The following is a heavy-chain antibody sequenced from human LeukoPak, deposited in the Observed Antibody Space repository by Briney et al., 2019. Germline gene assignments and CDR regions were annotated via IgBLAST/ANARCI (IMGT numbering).Heavy chain of an antibody. CDR3: ARARGDYGGAPFAVSAEWLGNWFDP. J-gene: IGHJ5*02. CDR2: IYYSGST. D-gene: IGHD4-17*01. V-gene: IGHV4-39*07. Sequence: SETLSLTCTVSGASISSSSYYWGWIRQPPGKGLEWIGSIYYSGSTYYNPSLKSRVTISVDTSKNQFSLKLSSVTAADTAVYYCARARGDYGGAPFAVSAEWLGNWFDPWGQGTLVTVSS. CDR1: GASISSSSYY.